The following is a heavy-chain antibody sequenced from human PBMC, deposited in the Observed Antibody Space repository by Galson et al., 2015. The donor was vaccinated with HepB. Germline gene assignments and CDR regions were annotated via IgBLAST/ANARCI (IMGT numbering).Heavy chain of an antibody. V-gene: IGHV1-69*13. CDR2: IIPIFGTA. J-gene: IGHJ3*02. Sequence: SVKVSCKASGGTFSSYAISWVRQAPGQGLEWMGGIIPIFGTANYAQKFQGRVTITADESTSTAYMELSSLRSEDTAVYYCARDRGSRGYGEIVAFDIWGQGTMVTVSS. CDR3: ARDRGSRGYGEIVAFDI. CDR1: GGTFSSYA. D-gene: IGHD5-12*01.